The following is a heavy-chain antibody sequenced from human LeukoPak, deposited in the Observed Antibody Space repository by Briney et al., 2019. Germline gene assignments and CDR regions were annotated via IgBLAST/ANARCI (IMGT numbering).Heavy chain of an antibody. CDR1: GFTFDDYA. Sequence: PGRSLRLSCAASGFTFDDYAMHWARQAPGKGLEWVSGISWNSGSIGYADSVKGRFTISRDNAKNSLYLQMNSLRAEDTALYYCAKEGYDSSGYHFDYWGQGTLVTVSS. CDR3: AKEGYDSSGYHFDY. V-gene: IGHV3-9*01. D-gene: IGHD3-22*01. CDR2: ISWNSGSI. J-gene: IGHJ4*02.